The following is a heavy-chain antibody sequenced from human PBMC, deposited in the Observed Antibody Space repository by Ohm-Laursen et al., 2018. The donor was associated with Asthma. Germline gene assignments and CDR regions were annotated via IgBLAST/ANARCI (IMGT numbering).Heavy chain of an antibody. D-gene: IGHD3-3*01. CDR1: GGSISSGSYY. V-gene: IGHV4-61*01. Sequence: SDTLSLTCTVSGGSISSGSYYWSWIRQHPGKGLEWIGYIYYSGSTYYNPSLKSRVTISVDTSKNQFSLKLSSVTAADTAVYYCSDSHFGVVIPNWGQGTLVTVSS. CDR3: SDSHFGVVIPN. CDR2: IYYSGST. J-gene: IGHJ4*02.